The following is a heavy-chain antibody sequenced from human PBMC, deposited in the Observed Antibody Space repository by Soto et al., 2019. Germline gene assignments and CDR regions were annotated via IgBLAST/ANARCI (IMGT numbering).Heavy chain of an antibody. J-gene: IGHJ4*02. CDR3: ARDVIYWRYDILTGNLFDY. CDR2: INAGNGNT. Sequence: QVQLVQSGAEVKKPGASVKVSCKASGYTFTSYAMHWVRQAPGQRLEWMGWINAGNGNTKYSQKFQGRVTITRDTSASTAYMELSSLRSEDTAVYYCARDVIYWRYDILTGNLFDYWGQGTLVTVSS. V-gene: IGHV1-3*01. CDR1: GYTFTSYA. D-gene: IGHD3-9*01.